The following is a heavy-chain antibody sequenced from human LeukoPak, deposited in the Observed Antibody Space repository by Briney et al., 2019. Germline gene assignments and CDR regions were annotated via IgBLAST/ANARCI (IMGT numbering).Heavy chain of an antibody. J-gene: IGHJ4*02. V-gene: IGHV4-4*07. CDR2: IYTSGST. CDR1: GGSISSYY. CDR3: ARALGFGEPMAFDY. D-gene: IGHD3-10*01. Sequence: SETLSLTCTVSGGSISSYYWGWIRQPAGKGLEWIGRIYTSGSTNYNPSLKSRVTMSVDTSKNQFSLKLSSVTAADTAVYYCARALGFGEPMAFDYWAREPWSPSPQ.